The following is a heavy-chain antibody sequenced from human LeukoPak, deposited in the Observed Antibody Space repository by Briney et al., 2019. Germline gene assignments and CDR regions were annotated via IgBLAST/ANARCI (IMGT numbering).Heavy chain of an antibody. J-gene: IGHJ4*02. V-gene: IGHV3-43*02. CDR1: GFTFDDYA. Sequence: GGSLRLSCAASGFTFDDYAMHWVRQAPGKGLEWVSLITGDGGSTYYADSVKGRFNISRDSSKNSLYLQMNSLRTEDTALYYCSKGGRQFDCLLPPLSDWGQGTLVTVSS. CDR3: SKGGRQFDCLLPPLSD. CDR2: ITGDGGST. D-gene: IGHD3-9*01.